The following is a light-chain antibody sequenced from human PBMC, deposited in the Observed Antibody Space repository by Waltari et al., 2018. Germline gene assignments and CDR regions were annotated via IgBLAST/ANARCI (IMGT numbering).Light chain of an antibody. CDR2: ETS. CDR1: QNIRKY. Sequence: EIVLTQSPGTLSLSPGERATLPCRASQNIRKYLVWYQQKPGQAPRLLMYETSIRATGTPDRFSGSGFGTDFSLTISRLEPEDFAVYYCQNYERLPATFGQGTKVEIK. J-gene: IGKJ1*01. V-gene: IGKV3-20*01. CDR3: QNYERLPAT.